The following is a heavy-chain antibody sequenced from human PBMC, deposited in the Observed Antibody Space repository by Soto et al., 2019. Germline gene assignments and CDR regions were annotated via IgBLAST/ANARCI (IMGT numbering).Heavy chain of an antibody. V-gene: IGHV4-30-4*01. CDR2: IYYSGST. J-gene: IGHJ3*02. Sequence: PSETLCLTCTVSRGSINSGDYYWSWIRQPPGKGLEWIGYIYYSGSTYHNPSLKSRINIWVDTSKNQFSLKLSAVTAADTAVYYCATVPTYYYDRSGYANAFDMWGQGTMVTVS. CDR1: RGSINSGDYY. D-gene: IGHD3-22*01. CDR3: ATVPTYYYDRSGYANAFDM.